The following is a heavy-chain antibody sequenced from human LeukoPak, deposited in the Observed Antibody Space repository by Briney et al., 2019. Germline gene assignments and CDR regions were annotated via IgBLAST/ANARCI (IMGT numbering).Heavy chain of an antibody. J-gene: IGHJ6*02. CDR1: GFTFSSYA. Sequence: PGGSLRLSCAASGFTFSSYAMHWVRQAPGTGLEWVAVISYDGSNKYYAYSVKGRFTTSRDNTKNTLYLQMNSLRAEATAVYYCAQDFEWSALYGMDVWGQGTMVTVSS. CDR3: AQDFEWSALYGMDV. D-gene: IGHD3-3*01. V-gene: IGHV3-30-3*01. CDR2: ISYDGSNK.